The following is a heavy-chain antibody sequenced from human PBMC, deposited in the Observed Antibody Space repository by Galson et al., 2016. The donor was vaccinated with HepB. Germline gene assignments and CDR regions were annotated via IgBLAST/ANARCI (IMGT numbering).Heavy chain of an antibody. Sequence: TLSLTCTVSGYSISSGGYHWSWVRHQPGKGLEWIGYISYTGSSSYNPSLKSRLSMSIDASQNQFSLSLTSVTAADTAVYYCARGPDRRGFDPWGQGTLVTVSS. CDR2: ISYTGSS. CDR1: GYSISSGGYH. D-gene: IGHD1-14*01. J-gene: IGHJ5*02. V-gene: IGHV4-31*03. CDR3: ARGPDRRGFDP.